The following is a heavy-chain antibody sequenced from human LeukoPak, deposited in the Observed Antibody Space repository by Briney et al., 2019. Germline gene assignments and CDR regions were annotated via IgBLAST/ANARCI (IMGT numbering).Heavy chain of an antibody. D-gene: IGHD6-25*01. V-gene: IGHV4-59*01. CDR2: TYYSGST. CDR3: AREADYYMDV. CDR1: GGSISSYY. J-gene: IGHJ6*03. Sequence: PSETLSLTCTVSGGSISSYYWSWIRQPPGKGLEWIGYTYYSGSTNYNPSLKSRVTISVDTSKNQFSLKLSSVTAADTAVYYCAREADYYMDVWGKGTTVTVSS.